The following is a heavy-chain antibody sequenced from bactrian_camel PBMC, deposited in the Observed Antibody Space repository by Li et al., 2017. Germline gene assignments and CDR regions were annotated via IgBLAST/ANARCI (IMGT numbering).Heavy chain of an antibody. Sequence: VQLVESGGGSVQARGSLKLSCVASGNIFSLCKMGWFRQAPGKGLEGVASVDTEGRTEYEDSVKGRFTISKDNAKKIVYLQIDNAESEDTGIYRCAADDNCSTFRFLGQGTQVTVS. V-gene: IGHV3S10*01. CDR2: VDTEGRT. J-gene: IGHJ4*01. D-gene: IGHD6*01. CDR1: GNIFSLCK.